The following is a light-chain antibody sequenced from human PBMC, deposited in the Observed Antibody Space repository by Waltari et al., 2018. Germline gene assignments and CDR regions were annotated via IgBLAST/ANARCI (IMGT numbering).Light chain of an antibody. CDR2: EGS. CDR1: SSDVGSYNL. V-gene: IGLV2-23*03. J-gene: IGLJ3*02. Sequence: QSALTQPASVSGSPGQSITISCTGTSSDVGSYNLVSWYQQQPGKAPKLMIYEGSTRPSGVSNRFSGSKSGNTASLTISGLQAEDEADYYCCSYAGSSTFDWVFGGGTKLTVL. CDR3: CSYAGSSTFDWV.